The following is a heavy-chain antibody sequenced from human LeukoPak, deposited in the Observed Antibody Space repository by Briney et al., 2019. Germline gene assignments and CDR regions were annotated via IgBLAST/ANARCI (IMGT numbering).Heavy chain of an antibody. CDR2: IKKDGSEK. V-gene: IGHV3-7*01. D-gene: IGHD5-18*01. Sequence: GGSLRLSCAASGFTFSSYVMHWVRQAPGKGLEWVANIKKDGSEKYYVDSVKGRFTISRDNAKTSLYLQMNSLRAKDTAVCYCARDLSGVTGYTYGRGIDYWGQGTLVTVSS. CDR3: ARDLSGVTGYTYGRGIDY. CDR1: GFTFSSYV. J-gene: IGHJ4*02.